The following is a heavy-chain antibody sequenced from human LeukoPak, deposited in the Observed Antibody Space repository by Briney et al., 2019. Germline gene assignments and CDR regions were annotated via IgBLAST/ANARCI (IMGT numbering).Heavy chain of an antibody. CDR3: AKDFSNWAFDY. V-gene: IGHV3-30*18. Sequence: GGSLRLSCAASGFTFSSYGMHWVRQAPGKGLEWVAVISYDGSNKYYADSVKGRFTISRDNSKNTLYLQMNSLRAEDTAVYYCAKDFSNWAFDYWVQGTLVTVSS. D-gene: IGHD7-27*01. CDR1: GFTFSSYG. CDR2: ISYDGSNK. J-gene: IGHJ4*02.